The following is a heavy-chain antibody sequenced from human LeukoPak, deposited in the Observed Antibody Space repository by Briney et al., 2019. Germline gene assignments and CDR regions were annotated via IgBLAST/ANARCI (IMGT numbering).Heavy chain of an antibody. V-gene: IGHV1-2*02. D-gene: IGHD2-21*01. J-gene: IGHJ6*03. Sequence: ASVKVSCKASGYTFTGYYMHWVRQAPGQGLEWMGWINPNSGGTNYAQKFQGRVTMTRDTSISTAYMELSRLRSDDTAVYYCARPPRYCGGDCSPRGDYYYYMDVWGKGTTVTVSS. CDR3: ARPPRYCGGDCSPRGDYYYYMDV. CDR2: INPNSGGT. CDR1: GYTFTGYY.